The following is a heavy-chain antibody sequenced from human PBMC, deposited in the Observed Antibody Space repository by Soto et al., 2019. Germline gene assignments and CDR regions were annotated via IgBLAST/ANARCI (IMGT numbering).Heavy chain of an antibody. V-gene: IGHV2-5*01. J-gene: IGHJ4*02. Sequence: SGPTLVNPTQTLTLTCTFSGFSLSTSGAGVGWIRQPPGKALEWLALISWKDDKRYNPGLKSRLTITKDTSKNQVVLTMTNMDPVYTGTYLCAHRYGGNYHRWYFHYWGQ. CDR3: AHRYGGNYHRWYFHY. CDR1: GFSLSTSGAG. CDR2: ISWKDDK. D-gene: IGHD1-7*01.